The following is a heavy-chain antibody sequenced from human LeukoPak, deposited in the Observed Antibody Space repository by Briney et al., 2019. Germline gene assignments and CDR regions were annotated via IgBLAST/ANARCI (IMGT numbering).Heavy chain of an antibody. CDR3: ARDWNYYDSSGPFQH. CDR2: IKQGGSEK. CDR1: GFTFSSYW. J-gene: IGHJ1*01. Sequence: PGGSLRLSCAASGFTFSSYWMSWVRQAPGKGLEWVANIKQGGSEKYYVDSVKGRFTISRDNAKNSLYLQMNSLRAEDMAVYYCARDWNYYDSSGPFQHWGQGTLVTVSS. V-gene: IGHV3-7*01. D-gene: IGHD3-22*01.